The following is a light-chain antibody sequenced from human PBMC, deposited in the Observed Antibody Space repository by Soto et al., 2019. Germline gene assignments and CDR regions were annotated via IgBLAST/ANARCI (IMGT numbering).Light chain of an antibody. CDR2: DVS. CDR1: SSDIGGYNY. V-gene: IGLV2-14*03. J-gene: IGLJ1*01. CDR3: SSYRASGTTHHV. Sequence: QSALTQPASLSGSPGQSITISCTGTSSDIGGYNYVSWYQQHPGKAPKLMISDVSNRPSGVSNRFSGSKSGNTASLTISGLQAEDAADYYCSSYRASGTTHHVFGTGTKLTVL.